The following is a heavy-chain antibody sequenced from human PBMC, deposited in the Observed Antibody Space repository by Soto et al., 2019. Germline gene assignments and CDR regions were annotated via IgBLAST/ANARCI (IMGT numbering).Heavy chain of an antibody. CDR2: IYYSGST. J-gene: IGHJ4*02. CDR3: ARHIGTIFGVVIDTGYFDY. Sequence: PSETLSLTCTVSGGSISSGGYYWSWIRQHPGKGLEWIGYIYYSGSTYYNPSLKSRVTISVDTSKNQFSLKLSSVTAADTAVYYCARHIGTIFGVVIDTGYFDYWGQGTLVTVSS. CDR1: GGSISSGGYY. D-gene: IGHD3-3*01. V-gene: IGHV4-39*01.